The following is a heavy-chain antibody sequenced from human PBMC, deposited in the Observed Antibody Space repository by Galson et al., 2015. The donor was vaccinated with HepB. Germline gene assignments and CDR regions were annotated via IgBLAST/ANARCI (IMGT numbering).Heavy chain of an antibody. V-gene: IGHV3-23*01. J-gene: IGHJ4*02. CDR2: ISQDGVGT. CDR1: GFTFSNHA. Sequence: SLRLSCAASGFTFSNHAMAWVRQAPGKGLEWVSSISQDGVGTFYADSVKGRFTISRDNSKNTLFLQMNSLRVEDTAVYYCAKALPQWLIRGAGCDYWGQGTLVTVSS. CDR3: AKALPQWLIRGAGCDY. D-gene: IGHD6-19*01.